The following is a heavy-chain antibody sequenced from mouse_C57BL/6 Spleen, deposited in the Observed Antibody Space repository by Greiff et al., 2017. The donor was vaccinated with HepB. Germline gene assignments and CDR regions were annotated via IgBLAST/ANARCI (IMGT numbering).Heavy chain of an antibody. Sequence: EVKLMESGGGLVKPGGSLKLSCAASGFTFSSYAMSWVRQTPEKRLEWVATISDGGSYTYYPDNVKGRFTISRDNAKNNLYLQMSHLKSEDTAMYYCARGVFAYWGQGTLVTVSA. V-gene: IGHV5-4*03. CDR1: GFTFSSYA. J-gene: IGHJ3*01. CDR3: ARGVFAY. CDR2: ISDGGSYT.